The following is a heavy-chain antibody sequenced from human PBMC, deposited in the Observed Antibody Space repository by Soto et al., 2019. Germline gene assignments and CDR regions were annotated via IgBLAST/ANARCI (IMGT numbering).Heavy chain of an antibody. V-gene: IGHV3-53*01. CDR1: GFTVSNNY. Sequence: EVQLVESGGGLIQPGGSLRLSCAASGFTVSNNYMSWVRQPPGKGPEWVSIIYSGGNTYYADAVKGRFTISRDNSKNTLYLQRNSPRAEDKAIYYCVSPTGAPRGGRYYFDSWGRGTLVTVSS. D-gene: IGHD7-27*01. CDR3: VSPTGAPRGGRYYFDS. J-gene: IGHJ4*02. CDR2: IYSGGNT.